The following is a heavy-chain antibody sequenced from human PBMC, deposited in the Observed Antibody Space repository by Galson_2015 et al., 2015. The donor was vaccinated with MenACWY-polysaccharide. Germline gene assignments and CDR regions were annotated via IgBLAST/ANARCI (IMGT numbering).Heavy chain of an antibody. CDR2: ITSDSGII. CDR1: GFTFSSYR. CDR3: VRDFLWTFDI. D-gene: IGHD2-21*01. Sequence: SLRLSCAASGFTFSSYRMNWVRQAPGKGLDYVAYITSDSGIISYADSVKGRFTISRDNAGESLFLQMNSLSDEDTAVYHCVRDFLWTFDIWGQGTMVTVSS. J-gene: IGHJ3*02. V-gene: IGHV3-48*02.